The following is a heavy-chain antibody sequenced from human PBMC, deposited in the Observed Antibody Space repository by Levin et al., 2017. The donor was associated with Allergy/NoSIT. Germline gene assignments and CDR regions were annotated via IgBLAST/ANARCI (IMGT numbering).Heavy chain of an antibody. Sequence: LAASVKVSCKASGYTFTGYYMHWVRQAPGQGLEWMGWINPNSGGTNYAQKFQGRVTMTRDTSISTAYMELSRLRSDDTAVYYCARRYSSGWYVGGLDYWGQGTLVTVSS. CDR2: INPNSGGT. V-gene: IGHV1-2*03. D-gene: IGHD6-19*01. CDR3: ARRYSSGWYVGGLDY. CDR1: GYTFTGYY. J-gene: IGHJ4*02.